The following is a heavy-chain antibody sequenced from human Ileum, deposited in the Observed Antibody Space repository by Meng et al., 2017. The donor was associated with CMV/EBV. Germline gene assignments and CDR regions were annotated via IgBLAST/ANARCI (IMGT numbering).Heavy chain of an antibody. J-gene: IGHJ5*01. D-gene: IGHD3-3*01. V-gene: IGHV1-69*11. CDR2: IIPNIGTP. Sequence: HVDLVQSGAETEEPWSSVQASRNAAGGNFRRSAINWVRQAPGQGLEWVGSIIPNIGTPDYARKFQGKVTITADESTRTAYMELRSLDYQDLAVYYCARGSELNWFDSWGQGTLVTVSS. CDR3: ARGSELNWFDS. CDR1: GGNFRRSA.